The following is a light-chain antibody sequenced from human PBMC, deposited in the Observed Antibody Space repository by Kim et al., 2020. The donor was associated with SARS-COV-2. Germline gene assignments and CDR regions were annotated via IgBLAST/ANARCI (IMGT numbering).Light chain of an antibody. CDR3: SAHGGIKV. CDR1: STDINTYNF. Sequence: QSVLTQSPSASGSPGQSVTISCTGTSTDINTYNFVSWYQQHPGQAPKLIIYEVDKRPSGVPDRFSGSKSGSTASLTVSGLQAEDEAEYYCSAHGGIKVFGTGTKVTVL. V-gene: IGLV2-8*01. J-gene: IGLJ1*01. CDR2: EVD.